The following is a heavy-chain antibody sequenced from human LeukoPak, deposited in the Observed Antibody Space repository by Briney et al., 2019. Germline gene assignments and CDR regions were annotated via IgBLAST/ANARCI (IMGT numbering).Heavy chain of an antibody. V-gene: IGHV3-11*01. CDR1: GFTFSDYY. CDR3: ARKFRPSWYGHFDY. CDR2: ISSSGSTI. D-gene: IGHD6-13*01. Sequence: GGSLRLSCAASGFTFSDYYMSWIRQAPGKGLEWVSYISSSGSTIYYADSVKGRFTNSRDNAKNSLYLQMNSLRAEDTAVYYCARKFRPSWYGHFDYWGQGTLVTVSS. J-gene: IGHJ4*02.